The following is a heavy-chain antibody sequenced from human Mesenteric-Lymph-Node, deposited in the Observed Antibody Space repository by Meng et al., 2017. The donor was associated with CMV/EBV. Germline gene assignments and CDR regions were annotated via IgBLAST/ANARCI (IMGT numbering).Heavy chain of an antibody. CDR1: GFTFSTYA. CDR2: ISYEGSDE. CDR3: ARARGDYYYYAMDV. V-gene: IGHV3-30*04. J-gene: IGHJ6*02. Sequence: GESLKISCAASGFTFSTYAMDWVRQAPGKGLEWVALISYEGSDEYYADSVRGRFTVSRDNSKNTLFLQMNNLRAADTAVYYCARARGDYYYYAMDVWGQGTTVTVSS.